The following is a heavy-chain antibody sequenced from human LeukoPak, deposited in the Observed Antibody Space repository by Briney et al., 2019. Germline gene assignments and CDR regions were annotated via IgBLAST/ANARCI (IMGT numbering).Heavy chain of an antibody. D-gene: IGHD3-10*01. V-gene: IGHV4-59*01. CDR3: ARGRLYYYGSGSYYWFDP. CDR2: IYYGGST. Sequence: PSETLCLTCAVSGDSISRYYWSWVRQPPGKGLEWMGDIYYGGSTNYNPSLKSRVTISVDKSKNQFSLKLSSVTAADKAVYYCARGRLYYYGSGSYYWFDPWGQGTLVTVSS. J-gene: IGHJ5*02. CDR1: GDSISRYY.